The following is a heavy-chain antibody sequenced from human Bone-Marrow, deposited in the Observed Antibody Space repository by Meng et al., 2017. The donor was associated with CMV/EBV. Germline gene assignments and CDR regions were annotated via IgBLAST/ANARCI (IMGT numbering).Heavy chain of an antibody. CDR1: GGSFSGYY. Sequence: SETLSLTCAVYGGSFSGYYWSWIRQPPGKGLEWIGEINHSGSTNYNPSLKSRVTISVDTSKNQFSLKLSSVTGADTAVYYCARGRGSYYGSGSDLSWGQGTLVTVSS. J-gene: IGHJ4*02. CDR2: INHSGST. V-gene: IGHV4-34*01. D-gene: IGHD3-10*01. CDR3: ARGRGSYYGSGSDLS.